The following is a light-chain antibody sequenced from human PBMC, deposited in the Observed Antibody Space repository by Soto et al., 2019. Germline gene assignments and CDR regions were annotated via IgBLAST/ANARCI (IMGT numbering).Light chain of an antibody. CDR3: QQYGSSPIT. J-gene: IGKJ5*01. CDR1: QSVGYH. V-gene: IGKV3-20*01. Sequence: EIVLTQSPATLSLSPGERATLSCRASQSVGYHLAWYQQKPGQAPRLLIYDASSRATGIPDRFSGSGSGTDFTLTISRLEPEDFAVYSCQQYGSSPITFGQGTRLEIK. CDR2: DAS.